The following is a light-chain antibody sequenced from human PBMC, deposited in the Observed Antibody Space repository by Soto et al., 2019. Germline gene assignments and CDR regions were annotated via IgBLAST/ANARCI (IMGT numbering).Light chain of an antibody. J-gene: IGKJ4*01. CDR2: GAS. Sequence: EDVLTQSPGTLSLSPGERATLSCRASQAVSSILLAWYQQKPGQAPRLLIYGASSRATGIPDRFSGSGSGTDFTLTVSRLEPEDFAVYYCQQHGTAPIFGGGTKVEIK. V-gene: IGKV3-20*01. CDR1: QAVSSIL. CDR3: QQHGTAPI.